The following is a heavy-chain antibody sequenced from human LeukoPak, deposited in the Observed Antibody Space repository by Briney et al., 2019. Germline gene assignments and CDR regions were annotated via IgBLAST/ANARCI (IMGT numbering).Heavy chain of an antibody. J-gene: IGHJ6*03. V-gene: IGHV4-39*07. CDR3: ARDTEWTYYYYYYYMDV. CDR2: IYYSGST. Sequence: SETLSLTCTVSIGSISSNNYYWGWIRQPPGKGLEWIGSIYYSGSTYYNPSLKSRVTISVDTSKNQFSLKLSSVTAADTAVYYCARDTEWTYYYYYYYMDVWGKGTTVTVSS. CDR1: IGSISSNNYY. D-gene: IGHD3-3*01.